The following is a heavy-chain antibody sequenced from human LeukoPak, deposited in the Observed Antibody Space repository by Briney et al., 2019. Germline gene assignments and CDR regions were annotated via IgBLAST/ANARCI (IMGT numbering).Heavy chain of an antibody. Sequence: ASVKVSCKASGYTFTSYGISWVRQAPGQGLEWMGWISAYNGNTNYAQKLQGRVTMTTDTSTSTAYMELRSLRSDDTAVYYCARRRYCSSTSCYGKGMCYYYYGMDVWGQGTTVTVSS. V-gene: IGHV1-18*01. CDR2: ISAYNGNT. J-gene: IGHJ6*02. D-gene: IGHD2-2*01. CDR3: ARRRYCSSTSCYGKGMCYYYYGMDV. CDR1: GYTFTSYG.